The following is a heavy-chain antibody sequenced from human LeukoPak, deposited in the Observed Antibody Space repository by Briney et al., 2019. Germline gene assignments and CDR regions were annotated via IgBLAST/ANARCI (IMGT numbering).Heavy chain of an antibody. Sequence: GGSLRLSCAASGFTFSSYGMHWVRQAPGKGLEWVAVIWYDGSNKYYADSVKGRFTISRDNSKNTLYLQMNSLRAEDTAVYYCARTAALLAFDIWGQGTMVTVSS. V-gene: IGHV3-33*01. CDR3: ARTAALLAFDI. CDR1: GFTFSSYG. J-gene: IGHJ3*02. CDR2: IWYDGSNK. D-gene: IGHD2-15*01.